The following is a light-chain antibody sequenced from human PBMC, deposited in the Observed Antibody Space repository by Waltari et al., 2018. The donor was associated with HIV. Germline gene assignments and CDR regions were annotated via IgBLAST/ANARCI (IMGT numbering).Light chain of an antibody. CDR2: EVS. Sequence: QSALTQPASLSGSPGQSITVSCTGTSSDVGAYKYVSWYQQHPGKAPKLMLYEVSDRPSGVSNRFSGSKSGNTASLTISGLQAEDEADYYCSSYTSSSLVVFGGGTKLTVL. V-gene: IGLV2-14*01. J-gene: IGLJ2*01. CDR1: SSDVGAYKY. CDR3: SSYTSSSLVV.